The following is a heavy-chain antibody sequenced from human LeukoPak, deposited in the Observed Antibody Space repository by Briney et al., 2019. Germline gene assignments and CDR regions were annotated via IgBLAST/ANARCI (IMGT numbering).Heavy chain of an antibody. CDR3: ARDAKANAFDI. V-gene: IGHV1-69*04. CDR1: GGTFSSYA. D-gene: IGHD2-15*01. CDR2: IIPILGIA. Sequence: GASVKFSCKASGGTFSSYAISWVRQAPGQGLEWMGRIIPILGIANYAQKFQGRVTITADKSTSTAYMELSSLRSEDTAVYYCARDAKANAFDIWGQGTMVTVSS. J-gene: IGHJ3*02.